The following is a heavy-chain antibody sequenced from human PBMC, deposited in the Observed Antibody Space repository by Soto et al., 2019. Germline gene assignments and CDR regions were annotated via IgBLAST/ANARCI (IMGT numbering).Heavy chain of an antibody. CDR2: IYYSGST. D-gene: IGHD1-1*01. J-gene: IGHJ4*02. V-gene: IGHV4-39*07. Sequence: SETLSLTCTVSGGSISSSSYYWGWIRQPPGKGLEWIGNIYYSGSTNYNPSLKSRVTISVDTSKNQFSLKLSSVTAADTAVYYCARHSPIGNNWNYFDYWGQGTLVTVSS. CDR1: GGSISSSSYY. CDR3: ARHSPIGNNWNYFDY.